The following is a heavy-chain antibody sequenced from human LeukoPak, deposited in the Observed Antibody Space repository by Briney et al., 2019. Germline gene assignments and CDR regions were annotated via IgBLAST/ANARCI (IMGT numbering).Heavy chain of an antibody. J-gene: IGHJ5*02. CDR2: TNRNSGFS. V-gene: IGHV1-8*01. CDR3: IRGACRGGSCRFDP. Sequence: ASVKVSCKASGYTFTTYDINWVRQVTGQGLEWVGWTNRNSGFSDYAPKFQGRVTMNRNISIATAYMELRGLSSEDMAVYSCIRGACRGGSCRFDPWGQGTLVTVSS. D-gene: IGHD2-15*01. CDR1: GYTFTTYD.